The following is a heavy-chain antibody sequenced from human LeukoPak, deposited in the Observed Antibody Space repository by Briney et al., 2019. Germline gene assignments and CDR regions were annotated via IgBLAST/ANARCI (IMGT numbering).Heavy chain of an antibody. Sequence: SETLSLTCAVYGGSFSGYYWSWIRQPPGKGLEWIGEINHSGSTNYNPSLKSRVTISVDTSKNQFSLRLSSVTAADTAVYYCARYSGYDKGLDYWGQGTLVTVSS. V-gene: IGHV4-34*01. CDR3: ARYSGYDKGLDY. CDR1: GGSFSGYY. D-gene: IGHD5-12*01. J-gene: IGHJ4*02. CDR2: INHSGST.